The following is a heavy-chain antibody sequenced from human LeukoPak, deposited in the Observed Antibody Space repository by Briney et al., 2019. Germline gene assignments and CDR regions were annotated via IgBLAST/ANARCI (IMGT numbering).Heavy chain of an antibody. D-gene: IGHD3-10*01. Sequence: GGSLRLSCAASRFTVSNNYMSWVRQAPGKGLEWVSVIYGGGSAYYPDSVKGRFTISRDNSKNTLCLQMNSLRAEDTAVYYCATTASGGHYNYFDHWGQGTLVTVSS. V-gene: IGHV3-66*02. CDR1: RFTVSNNY. J-gene: IGHJ4*02. CDR3: ATTASGGHYNYFDH. CDR2: IYGGGSA.